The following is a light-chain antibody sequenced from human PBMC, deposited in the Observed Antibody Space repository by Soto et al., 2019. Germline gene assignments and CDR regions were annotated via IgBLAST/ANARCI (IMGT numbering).Light chain of an antibody. CDR1: QSISSW. CDR2: AAS. CDR3: QHYNIYPWT. Sequence: DIQMTQSPSTLSASVGDRVTITCRASQSISSWLAWYQQKPGKAPKLLIYAASSLESGVPSRFSGSGSGTEFTLTISSLQPDDFATYYCQHYNIYPWTFGQGTTVEIQ. V-gene: IGKV1-5*01. J-gene: IGKJ1*01.